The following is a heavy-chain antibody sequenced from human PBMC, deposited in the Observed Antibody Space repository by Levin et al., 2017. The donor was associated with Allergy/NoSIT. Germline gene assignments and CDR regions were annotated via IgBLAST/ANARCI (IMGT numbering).Heavy chain of an antibody. Sequence: GGSLRLSCKASGGTFSSYAISWVRQAPGQGLEWMGGIIPIFGTANYAQKFQGRVTITADESTSTAYMELSSLRSEDTAVYYCARSVGGIAVAGSQLSSWGQGTLVTVSS. CDR3: ARSVGGIAVAGSQLSS. J-gene: IGHJ5*02. D-gene: IGHD6-19*01. CDR2: IIPIFGTA. CDR1: GGTFSSYA. V-gene: IGHV1-69*01.